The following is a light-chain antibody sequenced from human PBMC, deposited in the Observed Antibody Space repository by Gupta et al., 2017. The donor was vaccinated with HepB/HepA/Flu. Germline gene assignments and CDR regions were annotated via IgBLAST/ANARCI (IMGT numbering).Light chain of an antibody. Sequence: QSALTQPASVSGSPGQSITISCTTTDSDVGDSKFVSWFQEHPDKAPKLIIFDVYSRPSGVSNRFSGSKSGNTASLTISGLQTEDEADYFCSSYTGSTPPYVFGTVTKVTVL. J-gene: IGLJ1*01. CDR1: DSDVGDSKF. V-gene: IGLV2-14*01. CDR3: SSYTGSTPPYV. CDR2: DVY.